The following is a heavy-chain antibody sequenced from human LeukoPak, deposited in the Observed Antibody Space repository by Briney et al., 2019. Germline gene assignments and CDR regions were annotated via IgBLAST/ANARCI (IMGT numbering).Heavy chain of an antibody. V-gene: IGHV3-23*01. D-gene: IGHD3-10*01. J-gene: IGHJ4*02. CDR1: GFTFSSYA. CDR3: AKTLRGLLWFGELGDY. CDR2: ISGSGGST. Sequence: GGSLRLSCAASGFTFSSYAMSWVRQAPGKGLEWVSAISGSGGSTYYAGSVKGRFTISRDNSKNTLYLQMNSLRAGDTAVYYCAKTLRGLLWFGELGDYWGQGILVTVSS.